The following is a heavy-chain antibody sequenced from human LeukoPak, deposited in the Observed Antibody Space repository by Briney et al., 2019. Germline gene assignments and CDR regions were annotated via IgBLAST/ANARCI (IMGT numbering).Heavy chain of an antibody. Sequence: GGSLRLSCAASGFTFSRYEMNWVRQAPGKGLEGVSYISSSGSTIYYADSVKGRFTISRDNAKNSLYLQMNSLRAEDTAVYYCARDQRYFDWLPFDYWGQGTLVTVSS. CDR1: GFTFSRYE. D-gene: IGHD3-9*01. V-gene: IGHV3-48*03. CDR2: ISSSGSTI. CDR3: ARDQRYFDWLPFDY. J-gene: IGHJ4*02.